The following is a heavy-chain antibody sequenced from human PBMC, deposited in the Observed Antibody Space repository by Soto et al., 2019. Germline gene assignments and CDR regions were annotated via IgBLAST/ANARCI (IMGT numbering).Heavy chain of an antibody. D-gene: IGHD3-3*02. CDR3: ACGEAFRYYCYGMDV. V-gene: IGHV3-48*01. J-gene: IGHJ6*02. CDR1: GLTFSSYS. Sequence: EVQLVESGGGLVQRGGSLRLSCAASGLTFSSYSMNWVRQAPGKGLEWVSYISSSSSTIYYADSVKGPFTISRDNANNSLYLRMNSLRAEYTAVYHCACGEAFRYYCYGMDVWGQGTTVTVSS. CDR2: ISSSSSTI.